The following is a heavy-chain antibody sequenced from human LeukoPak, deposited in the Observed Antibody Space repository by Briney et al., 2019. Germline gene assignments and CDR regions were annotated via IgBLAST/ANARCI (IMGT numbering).Heavy chain of an antibody. J-gene: IGHJ4*02. V-gene: IGHV1-46*01. CDR2: INPSGGST. D-gene: IGHD3-22*01. CDR3: AKLSSGYDYYFDY. Sequence: ALVKVSCKASGYTFTSYYMHWVRQAPGQGLEWMGIINPSGGSTSYAQKFQGRVTMTRNTSTSTVYMELSSLRSEDTAVYYCAKLSSGYDYYFDYWGQGTLVTVSS. CDR1: GYTFTSYY.